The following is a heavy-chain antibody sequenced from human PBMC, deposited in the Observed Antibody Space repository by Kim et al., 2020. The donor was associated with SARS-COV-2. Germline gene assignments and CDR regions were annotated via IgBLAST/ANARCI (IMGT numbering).Heavy chain of an antibody. CDR3: GRGLSSIAMMVVIFTGGIYGMDV. J-gene: IGHJ6*02. Sequence: SETLSLTCAVYGGSFSGYYWTWIRQPPGKGLEWIGEINHSGSANYNPSLKSRVTLSLDTSKNQFSLKLSSVTAADTAVYYCGRGLSSIAMMVVIFTGGIYGMDVWGQGTTVTVSS. V-gene: IGHV4-34*01. CDR2: INHSGSA. D-gene: IGHD3-22*01. CDR1: GGSFSGYY.